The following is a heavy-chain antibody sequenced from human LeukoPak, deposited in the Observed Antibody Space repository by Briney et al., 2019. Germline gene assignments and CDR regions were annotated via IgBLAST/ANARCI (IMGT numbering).Heavy chain of an antibody. J-gene: IGHJ4*02. V-gene: IGHV4-59*08. CDR2: VHYSGST. Sequence: SEALSLTCTVSGGSIGTYYWSWIRQPPGRGLEWIGYVHYSGSTRYSPSLKGRVTISVDTSKNQFSLKLSSVTAADTAVYYCARHVPYYYDSSGYYADYWGQGTLVTVSS. D-gene: IGHD3-22*01. CDR1: GGSIGTYY. CDR3: ARHVPYYYDSSGYYADY.